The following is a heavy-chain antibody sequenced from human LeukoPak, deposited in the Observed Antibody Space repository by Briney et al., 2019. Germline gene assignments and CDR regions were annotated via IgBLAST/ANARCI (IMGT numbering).Heavy chain of an antibody. V-gene: IGHV3-21*01. CDR1: GVTFRSYS. CDR2: ISSSSSYI. D-gene: IGHD1-1*01. CDR3: AREGTSGFDI. J-gene: IGHJ3*02. Sequence: GGSRRLSCAASGVTFRSYSMNWVRQAPGKGLEWVSSISSSSSYIYYADSVKGRFTISRDNAKNSLYLQMNSLRAEDTAVYYCAREGTSGFDIWGQGTMVTVSS.